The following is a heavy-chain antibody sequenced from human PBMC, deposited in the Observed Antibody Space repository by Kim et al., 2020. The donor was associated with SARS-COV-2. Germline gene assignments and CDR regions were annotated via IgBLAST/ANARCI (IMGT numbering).Heavy chain of an antibody. V-gene: IGHV1-69*13. CDR3: AREGVLGWNHKPYYFDY. CDR1: GGTFSSYA. J-gene: IGHJ4*02. D-gene: IGHD2-8*02. CDR2: IIPIFGTA. Sequence: SVKVSCKASGGTFSSYAISWVRQAPGQGLEWMGGIIPIFGTANYAQKFQGRVTITADESTSTAYMELSSLRSEDTAVYYCAREGVLGWNHKPYYFDYWGQGTLVTVSS.